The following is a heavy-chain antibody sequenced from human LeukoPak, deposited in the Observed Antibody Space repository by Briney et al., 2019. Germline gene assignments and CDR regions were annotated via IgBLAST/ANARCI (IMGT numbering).Heavy chain of an antibody. D-gene: IGHD6-6*01. V-gene: IGHV4-39*07. CDR2: IYYSGTT. CDR1: DGSFSSSDYY. CDR3: ARRHVEYSSSPDPYYFDY. J-gene: IGHJ4*02. Sequence: KPSETLSLTCTVSDGSFSSSDYYWGWIRQPPGKGLEWIGSIYYSGTTYYNPSLKSRVTISVDTSKNQFSLKLSSVTAADTAVYYCARRHVEYSSSPDPYYFDYWGQGTLVTVSS.